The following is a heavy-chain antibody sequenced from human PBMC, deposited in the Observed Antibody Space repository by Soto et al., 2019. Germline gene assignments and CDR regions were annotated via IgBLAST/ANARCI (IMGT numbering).Heavy chain of an antibody. CDR1: GYSFTTFG. CDR3: AKNVHPPYYYYGMDV. Sequence: GLLVQSGAEVKQPGASVKVSCKASGYSFTTFGISWVRQAPGQGLEWMGWISGYNGDTNNAQKFQDRVTMTIDRSTTTAYLELRSLTSDDTAVYYRAKNVHPPYYYYGMDVWGQGTTVTVSS. CDR2: ISGYNGDT. J-gene: IGHJ6*02. V-gene: IGHV1-18*01.